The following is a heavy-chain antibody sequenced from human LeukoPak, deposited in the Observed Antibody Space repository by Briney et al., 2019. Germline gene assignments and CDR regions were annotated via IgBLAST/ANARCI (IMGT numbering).Heavy chain of an antibody. CDR3: ARVTTASFTLFDY. V-gene: IGHV4-34*01. CDR1: GGSFSGYY. CDR2: INHSGST. Sequence: SETLSLTCAVYGGSFSGYYWSWIRQPPGKRLEWIGEINHSGSTNYNPSLKSRVTISVDTSKNQFSLKLSSVTAADTAVYYCARVTTASFTLFDYWGQGTLVTVSS. D-gene: IGHD4-11*01. J-gene: IGHJ4*02.